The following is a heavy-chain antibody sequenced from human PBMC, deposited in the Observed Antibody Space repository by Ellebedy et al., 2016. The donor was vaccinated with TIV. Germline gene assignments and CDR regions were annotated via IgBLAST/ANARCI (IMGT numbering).Heavy chain of an antibody. J-gene: IGHJ4*02. V-gene: IGHV3-23*01. D-gene: IGHD3-22*01. CDR1: GFTFSSYA. Sequence: GESLKISCAASGFTFSSYAMSWVRQAPGKGLGWVSAISGGGGSTYSADSVKGRFTISRDNSKNTLFLQMNSLGAEDTAVYYCARELTMIAALDYWGQGTLVTISS. CDR2: ISGGGGST. CDR3: ARELTMIAALDY.